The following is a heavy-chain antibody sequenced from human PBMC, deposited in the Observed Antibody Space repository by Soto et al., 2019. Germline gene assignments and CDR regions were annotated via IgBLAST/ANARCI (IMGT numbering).Heavy chain of an antibody. CDR1: GGSISSYY. Sequence: SETLSLTCTVSGGSISSYYWSWIRQPPGKGLEWIGYIYYSGSTNYNPSLKSRVTISVDTSKNQFSLKLNSLTAADTAVYYCARHNYGSGSTYFDYWGQGTLVTVSS. V-gene: IGHV4-59*08. J-gene: IGHJ4*02. CDR2: IYYSGST. CDR3: ARHNYGSGSTYFDY. D-gene: IGHD3-10*01.